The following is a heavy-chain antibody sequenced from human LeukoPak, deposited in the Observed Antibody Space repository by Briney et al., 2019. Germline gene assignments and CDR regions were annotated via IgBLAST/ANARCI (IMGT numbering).Heavy chain of an antibody. D-gene: IGHD3-3*01. Sequence: GGSLRLSCAASGVTFSSYSMSWVRQAPGKGLEWVSYISSSSSIIYYADSVKGRFTISRDNAKNSLYLQMTSLRAEDTAVYYCARVGYYDFWSGTLKAYYMDVWGKETTVTVSS. J-gene: IGHJ6*03. CDR1: GVTFSSYS. CDR2: ISSSSSII. V-gene: IGHV3-48*01. CDR3: ARVGYYDFWSGTLKAYYMDV.